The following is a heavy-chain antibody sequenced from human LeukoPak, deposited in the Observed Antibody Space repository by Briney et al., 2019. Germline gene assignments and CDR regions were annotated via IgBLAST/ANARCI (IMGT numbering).Heavy chain of an antibody. D-gene: IGHD6-13*01. CDR2: IYYSGST. CDR3: ARGEVIVGSGSWPFDY. CDR1: GGSISSSSYY. J-gene: IGHJ4*02. Sequence: SETLSLTYTVSGGSISSSSYYWGWIRQPPGKGLEWIGSIYYSGSTYYNPSLKSRVTISVDTSKNQFSLKLSSVTAADPAVYYCARGEVIVGSGSWPFDYWGQGTLVTVSS. V-gene: IGHV4-39*07.